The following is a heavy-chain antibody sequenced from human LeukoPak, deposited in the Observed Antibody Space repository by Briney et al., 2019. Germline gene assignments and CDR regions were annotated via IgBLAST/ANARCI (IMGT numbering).Heavy chain of an antibody. D-gene: IGHD1-26*01. CDR3: ARGIHIVGARGI. V-gene: IGHV3-21*01. CDR1: GFTFSSYS. J-gene: IGHJ4*02. CDR2: ISSSSSYI. Sequence: GGSLRLSCAASGFTFSSYSMNWVRQAPGKGLEWVSSISSSSSYIYYADSVKGRFTISRDNSKNTLYLQMNSLRAEDTAVYYCARGIHIVGARGIWGQGTLVTVSP.